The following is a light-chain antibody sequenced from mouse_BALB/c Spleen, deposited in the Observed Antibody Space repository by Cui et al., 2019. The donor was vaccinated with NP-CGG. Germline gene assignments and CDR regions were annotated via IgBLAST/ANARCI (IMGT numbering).Light chain of an antibody. CDR3: ALWYSNHWV. CDR1: TAAVTTNNY. Sequence: QAVVTQASALTTSPGETVTLTCRSSTAAVTTNNYANWVQEKPDHLFTGLIGGTNNRAPGVPARFSGSLIGDKAALTITGAQTEDEAIYFCALWYSNHWVFGGGTKLTVL. CDR2: GTN. J-gene: IGLJ1*01. V-gene: IGLV1*01.